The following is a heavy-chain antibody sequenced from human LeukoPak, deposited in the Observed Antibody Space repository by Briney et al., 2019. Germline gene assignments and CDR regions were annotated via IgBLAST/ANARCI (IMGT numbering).Heavy chain of an antibody. V-gene: IGHV4-38-2*02. D-gene: IGHD3-3*02. J-gene: IGHJ5*02. CDR2: VYHSGYT. Sequence: SETLSLTCTVSGYSISSGDYWGWIRQSPGKGLEWIGSVYHSGYTYYNPSLKSRVTISVDTSKNQFSLNLSSVTAADTAVYYCARGWSILRGGDWFDPWGQGTLVTVSS. CDR3: ARGWSILRGGDWFDP. CDR1: GYSISSGDY.